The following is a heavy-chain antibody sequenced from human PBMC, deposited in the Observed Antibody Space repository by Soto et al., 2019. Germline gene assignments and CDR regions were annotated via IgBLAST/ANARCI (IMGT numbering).Heavy chain of an antibody. Sequence: QLQLQESGSGLVKPSQTLSLTCAVSGVSISSTDYSWSWIRQPPGKGLEWIGYFYHSGSTYDNPSLKSRVTISIDRAKNQFSLHLASVTAADTAVYYCATLDDYGVFHHWCQGALVTVYS. CDR3: ATLDDYGVFHH. V-gene: IGHV4-30-2*01. J-gene: IGHJ4*02. CDR2: FYHSGST. CDR1: GVSISSTDYS. D-gene: IGHD4-17*01.